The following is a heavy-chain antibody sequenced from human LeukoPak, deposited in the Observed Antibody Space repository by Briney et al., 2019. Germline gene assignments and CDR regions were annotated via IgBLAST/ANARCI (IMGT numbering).Heavy chain of an antibody. V-gene: IGHV4-4*09. Sequence: SETLSLTCTVSGGSISSYYWSWIRQPPGKELEWIGYIYTSGSTNYNPSLKSRVTISVDTSKNQFSLKLSSVTAADTAVYYCARHVRSWYYFDYWGQGTLVTVSS. D-gene: IGHD4-17*01. J-gene: IGHJ4*02. CDR2: IYTSGST. CDR1: GGSISSYY. CDR3: ARHVRSWYYFDY.